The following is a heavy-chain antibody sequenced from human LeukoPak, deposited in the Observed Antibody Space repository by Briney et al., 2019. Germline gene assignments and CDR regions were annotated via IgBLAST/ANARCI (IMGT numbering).Heavy chain of an antibody. CDR2: ISFEGSNV. D-gene: IGHD6-6*01. V-gene: IGHV3-30*19. J-gene: IGHJ4*02. CDR3: ARDQSMDY. Sequence: PGRSLRLSCAASGFTFSSCGMHWVRQAPGKGLEWLSLISFEGSNVHYADSVKDRFTISRDNSKNTVYLQMNSLRIEDTAVYYCARDQSMDYWGQGTLVTVSS. CDR1: GFTFSSCG.